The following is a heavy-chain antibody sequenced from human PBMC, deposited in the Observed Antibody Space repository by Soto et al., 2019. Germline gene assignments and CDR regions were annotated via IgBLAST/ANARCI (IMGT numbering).Heavy chain of an antibody. Sequence: GGSLRLSCAASGFTFSTYAMSWVRQAPGKGLEWVSVVSGSGGTTYYADSVKGRFTISRDNSKNTVYLQMNSLGAEDTAVYYCARDLGKRDTVDYWGQGTLVTVSS. J-gene: IGHJ4*02. D-gene: IGHD2-8*02. CDR2: VSGSGGTT. CDR1: GFTFSTYA. V-gene: IGHV3-23*01. CDR3: ARDLGKRDTVDY.